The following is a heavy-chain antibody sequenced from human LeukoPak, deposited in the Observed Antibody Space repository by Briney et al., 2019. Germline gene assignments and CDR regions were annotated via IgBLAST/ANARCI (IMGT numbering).Heavy chain of an antibody. D-gene: IGHD6-19*01. Sequence: GGSLRLSCTASGFTFGDYAMSWFRQAPGKGLEWVGFFRSTAYGGTTEYAASVKGRFTISRDDSKSIAYLQMNSLKTEDTAVYYCGSGSGRSSPDYWGQGTLVTVSS. V-gene: IGHV3-49*03. CDR2: FRSTAYGGTT. CDR1: GFTFGDYA. J-gene: IGHJ4*02. CDR3: GSGSGRSSPDY.